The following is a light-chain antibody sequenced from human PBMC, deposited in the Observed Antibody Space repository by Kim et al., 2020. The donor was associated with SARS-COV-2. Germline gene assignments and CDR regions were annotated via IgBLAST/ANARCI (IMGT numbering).Light chain of an antibody. J-gene: IGLJ2*01. CDR2: QDS. V-gene: IGLV3-1*01. CDR1: KLGDKY. CDR3: QAWDSSTVV. Sequence: ASPGQPASIPCSGDKLGDKYACWYQQKPGQTPVLVIYQDSKRPSGIPERFSGSNSGNTATLTISGTQAMDEADYYCQAWDSSTVVFGGGTQLTVL.